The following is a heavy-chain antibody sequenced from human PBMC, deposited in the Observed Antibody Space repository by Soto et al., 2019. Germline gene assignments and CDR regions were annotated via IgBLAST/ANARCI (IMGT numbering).Heavy chain of an antibody. D-gene: IGHD3-22*01. CDR1: GFTFSSYA. CDR3: AKARYSSGSEPDY. J-gene: IGHJ4*02. Sequence: WWSLRLSCAASGFTFSSYAMHWVRQAPGKGLEWVAVISYDGSNKYYADSVKGRFTISRDNSKNTLYLQMNSLRAEDTAWYYCAKARYSSGSEPDYWGQGTQVTVS. CDR2: ISYDGSNK. V-gene: IGHV3-30-3*01.